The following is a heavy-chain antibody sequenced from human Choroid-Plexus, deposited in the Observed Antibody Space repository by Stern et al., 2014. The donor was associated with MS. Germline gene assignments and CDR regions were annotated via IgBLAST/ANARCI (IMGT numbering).Heavy chain of an antibody. CDR2: VSYDGSNK. D-gene: IGHD2/OR15-2a*01. Sequence: QVQLVQSGGGVVQPGRPLRLSCVASGFTFGSCAMHWVRQAPGKGLEWVAGVSYDGSNKYYADSVKCRFTISRDNSQNTLYIQMSSLRPEDTAVYYCAKDRQYLTYFFDHWGQGSLVTVSS. CDR1: GFTFGSCA. CDR3: AKDRQYLTYFFDH. V-gene: IGHV3-30*18. J-gene: IGHJ5*02.